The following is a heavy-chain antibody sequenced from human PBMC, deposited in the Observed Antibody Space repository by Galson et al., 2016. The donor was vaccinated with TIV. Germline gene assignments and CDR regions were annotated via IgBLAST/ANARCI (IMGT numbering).Heavy chain of an antibody. CDR2: IEFDGSDK. V-gene: IGHV3-33*05. CDR1: GFAFSHHD. J-gene: IGHJ3*01. CDR3: ARKDQPILVVGPAGGASDL. Sequence: LSCAASGFAFSHHDMHWVRQAPGKGLEWVSFIEFDGSDKYYADSVKGRFSISRDNSKNTLYLQLNSLKPEDTALYYCARKDQPILVVGPAGGASDLWGQGTMVTVSS. D-gene: IGHD1-26*01.